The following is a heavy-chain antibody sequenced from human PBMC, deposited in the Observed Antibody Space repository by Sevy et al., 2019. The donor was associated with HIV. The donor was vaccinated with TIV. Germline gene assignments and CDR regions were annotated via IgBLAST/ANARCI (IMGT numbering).Heavy chain of an antibody. CDR3: AKRRVQSGLSGGGANYGMDV. CDR2: LIGGGSRT. Sequence: GGSLRLSCAASGFPFSSYAMSWVRQAPGKGLEWVSTLIGGGSRTYYAYSVTGRFIISRDHSRNTLYLKMNSLRAEDTAIYYCAKRRVQSGLSGGGANYGMDVCGRGTTVTVSS. CDR1: GFPFSSYA. D-gene: IGHD2-8*02. V-gene: IGHV3-23*01. J-gene: IGHJ6*02.